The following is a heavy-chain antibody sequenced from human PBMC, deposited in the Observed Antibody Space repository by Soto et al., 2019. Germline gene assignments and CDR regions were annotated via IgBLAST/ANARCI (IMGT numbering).Heavy chain of an antibody. CDR2: IYYSGST. J-gene: IGHJ4*02. CDR3: ARRWGGTFDY. Sequence: QAQLQESGPGLVKPSETLSLTCTVSGGSISSYYWSWIRQPPGKGLEWIGYIYYSGSTNYNPSLKSRVTLSVDTSMHPFSLKLSSVPAADTAVYYCARRWGGTFDYWGQGTLVTVSS. D-gene: IGHD2-21*01. CDR1: GGSISSYY. V-gene: IGHV4-59*01.